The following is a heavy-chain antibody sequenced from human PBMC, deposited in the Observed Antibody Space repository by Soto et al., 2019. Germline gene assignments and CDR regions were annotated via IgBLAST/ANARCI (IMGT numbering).Heavy chain of an antibody. D-gene: IGHD3-10*01. CDR1: GGSISSGGYY. Sequence: QVQLQESGPGLVKPSQTLSLTCTVSGGSISSGGYYWSWIRQHPGKGLEWIGYIYYSGSTYYNPSLKSRVTISVDTSKKQFSMKLSSVTAADTAVYYCARELRFGDDYSGMDVWGQGTTVTVSS. CDR2: IYYSGST. CDR3: ARELRFGDDYSGMDV. J-gene: IGHJ6*02. V-gene: IGHV4-31*03.